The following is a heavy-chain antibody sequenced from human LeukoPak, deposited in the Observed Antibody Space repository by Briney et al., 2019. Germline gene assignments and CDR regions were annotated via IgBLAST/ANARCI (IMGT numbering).Heavy chain of an antibody. Sequence: SQTLSLTCTVSGGSISSGGYYWSWIRQPPGKGLEWIGYIYHSGSTYYNPSLKSRVTISVDTSKNQFSLKLSSVTAADTAVYYCARSRSGWGGIFDNWGQGTLVTVSS. CDR2: IYHSGST. CDR1: GGSISSGGYY. D-gene: IGHD6-19*01. V-gene: IGHV4-30-2*02. CDR3: ARSRSGWGGIFDN. J-gene: IGHJ4*02.